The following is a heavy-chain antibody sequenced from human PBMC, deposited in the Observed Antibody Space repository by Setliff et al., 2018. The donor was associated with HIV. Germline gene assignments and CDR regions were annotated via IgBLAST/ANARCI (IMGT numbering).Heavy chain of an antibody. CDR3: AKSCDVPSKPGPYYYSMDV. J-gene: IGHJ6*03. CDR2: LNTDGSNT. V-gene: IGHV3-74*01. Sequence: PGGSLRLSCAVSGFTLSDYYMDWVRQAPGKGLVWVSRLNTDGSNTRYADPVKGRFTISRDNSKNTLFLQLNSLRVGDTAVYYCAKSCDVPSKPGPYYYSMDVWGKGTTVTVSS. D-gene: IGHD2-2*01. CDR1: GFTLSDYY.